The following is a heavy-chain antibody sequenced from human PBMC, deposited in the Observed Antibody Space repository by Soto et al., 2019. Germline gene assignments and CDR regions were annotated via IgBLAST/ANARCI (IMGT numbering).Heavy chain of an antibody. CDR1: GYTFTSYD. V-gene: IGHV1-8*01. D-gene: IGHD2-15*01. CDR3: ARSPVVVVAATVWFDP. CDR2: MNPNSGNT. Sequence: QVQLVQSGAEVKKPGASVKVSCKASGYTFTSYDINWVRQATGQGLEWMGWMNPNSGNTGYAQKFQGRVTMTRNTSISTAYMELCSLRSEDTAVYYCARSPVVVVAATVWFDPWGQGTLVTVSS. J-gene: IGHJ5*02.